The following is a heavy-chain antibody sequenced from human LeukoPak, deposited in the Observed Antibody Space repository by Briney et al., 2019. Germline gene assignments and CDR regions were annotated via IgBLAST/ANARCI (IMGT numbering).Heavy chain of an antibody. CDR2: FDNSGSA. V-gene: IGHV4-59*01. CDR3: ARGKYSSGWFLDY. Sequence: SETLTLTCTVSGGSISRYYWSWIRQPPGKGLEWIGYFDNSGSANYNPSLKSRLTISEDTSKNQFALKLTSVTAADTAVYYCARGKYSSGWFLDYWGQGTLVIVSS. J-gene: IGHJ4*02. CDR1: GGSISRYY. D-gene: IGHD6-19*01.